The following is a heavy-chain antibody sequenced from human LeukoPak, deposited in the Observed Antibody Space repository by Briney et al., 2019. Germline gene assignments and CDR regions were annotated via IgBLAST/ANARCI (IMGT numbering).Heavy chain of an antibody. J-gene: IGHJ4*02. V-gene: IGHV4-59*01. Sequence: SETLSLTCTVSGGSISSYYWSWIRQPPGKGLEWLGYIYYSGSTNYNPSLTSRVTISVDTSKNQFSLKLSSVTAADTAVYYCARVPSGSMITFGDGSEVWGQGTLVTVSS. CDR3: ARVPSGSMITFGDGSEV. CDR1: GGSISSYY. CDR2: IYYSGST. D-gene: IGHD3-16*01.